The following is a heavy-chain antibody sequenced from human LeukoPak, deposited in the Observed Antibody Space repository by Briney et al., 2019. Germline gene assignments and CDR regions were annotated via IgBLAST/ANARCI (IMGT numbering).Heavy chain of an antibody. V-gene: IGHV5-51*01. CDR2: VYPDDSAA. D-gene: IGHD3-16*01. Sequence: GESLKISCQGSGYSFSSFWVGWVRQTPGKGLEWMGVVYPDDSAARYSPSFRGQITFSADKSLDTAYLQWSSLRSSATGIYFCARSRVWGDSRWAFDYWGQGTPVTVSS. J-gene: IGHJ4*02. CDR3: ARSRVWGDSRWAFDY. CDR1: GYSFSSFW.